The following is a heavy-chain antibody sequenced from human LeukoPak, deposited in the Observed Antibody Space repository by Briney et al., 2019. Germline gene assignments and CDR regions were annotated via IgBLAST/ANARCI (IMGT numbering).Heavy chain of an antibody. J-gene: IGHJ6*02. CDR3: ARRAVAPYGMDV. CDR2: INPNSGGT. CDR1: GYTFTGYY. D-gene: IGHD6-19*01. V-gene: IGHV1-2*02. Sequence: ASVKVSCKASGYTFTGYYMHWVRQAPGQGLEGMGWINPNSGGTNYAQKFQGRVTMTRDTSISTAYMELSRLRSDDTSVYYCARRAVAPYGMDVWGQGTTVTVSS.